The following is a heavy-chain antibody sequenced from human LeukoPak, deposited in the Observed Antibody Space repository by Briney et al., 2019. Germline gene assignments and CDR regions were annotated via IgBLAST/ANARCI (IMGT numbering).Heavy chain of an antibody. J-gene: IGHJ4*02. CDR1: GYTFTGYY. V-gene: IGHV1-2*02. Sequence: AASVKVSCKASGYTFTGYYMHWVRQAPGQGLEWMGWINPNSGGTNYAQKFQGRVTMTRDTSISTAYMELSRLRSDDTAVYYCARDWNQWSESSGWYAPLDYWGQGTLVTVSS. D-gene: IGHD6-19*01. CDR3: ARDWNQWSESSGWYAPLDY. CDR2: INPNSGGT.